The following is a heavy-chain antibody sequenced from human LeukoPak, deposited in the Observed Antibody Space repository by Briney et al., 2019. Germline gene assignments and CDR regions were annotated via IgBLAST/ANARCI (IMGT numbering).Heavy chain of an antibody. CDR3: ARDPQLGIGRPSDDFDI. J-gene: IGHJ3*02. Sequence: SQTLSLTCTVSGGSISSGGYYWSWIRQHPGKGLEWLGYIYYNGNTYYNPSLKGRVTISLDTSKKQFSLTVRSVTAADTAIYYCARDPQLGIGRPSDDFDIWGQGTMVTVSS. V-gene: IGHV4-31*03. CDR1: GGSISSGGYY. CDR2: IYYNGNT. D-gene: IGHD7-27*01.